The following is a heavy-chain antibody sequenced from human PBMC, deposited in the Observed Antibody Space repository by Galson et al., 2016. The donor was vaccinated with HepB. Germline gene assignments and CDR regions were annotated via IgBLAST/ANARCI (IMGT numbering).Heavy chain of an antibody. V-gene: IGHV3-33*08. D-gene: IGHD4-17*01. CDR2: ISYDGNNR. J-gene: IGHJ6*02. Sequence: SLRLSCATSGFTFNNYGTNWVRQAPGKGLEWVAVISYDGNNRHYADAVKGRFTISRDSSTNTVYLQMNSLRADDTAVYFCARDRGLLHYYYGMDVWGQGTTVTVSS. CDR1: GFTFNNYG. CDR3: ARDRGLLHYYYGMDV.